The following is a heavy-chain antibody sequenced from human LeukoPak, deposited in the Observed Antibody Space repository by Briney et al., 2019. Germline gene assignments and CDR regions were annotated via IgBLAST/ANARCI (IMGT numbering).Heavy chain of an antibody. D-gene: IGHD1/OR15-1a*01. V-gene: IGHV3-49*04. CDR3: VRTRQGDS. CDR1: GFTFGDHP. J-gene: IGHJ4*02. CDR2: IRSKDYGGTA. Sequence: PGGSLRLSCSGSGFTFGDHPMTWVRQAPGKGLEWVGYIRSKDYGGTAAYGTSVRGRFTISRDDSKSIAYLQMNNLTVDDTAVYYCVRTRQGDSSGQGTLVIVSS.